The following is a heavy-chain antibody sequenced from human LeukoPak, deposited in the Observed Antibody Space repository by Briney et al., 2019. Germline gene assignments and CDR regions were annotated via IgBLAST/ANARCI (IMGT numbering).Heavy chain of an antibody. CDR1: GGSISSDY. D-gene: IGHD1-26*01. J-gene: IGHJ6*03. CDR3: ARGRGIVGATTKFYYMDV. V-gene: IGHV4-59*12. Sequence: PSEALSLTCTVSGGSISSDYWSWVRQPPGKGLEWIGYIYYSVTTNYNPSLKRRVTISLDASKNQFSLRLRSVTAADTAVYYCARGRGIVGATTKFYYMDVWGKGTTVTVSS. CDR2: IYYSVTT.